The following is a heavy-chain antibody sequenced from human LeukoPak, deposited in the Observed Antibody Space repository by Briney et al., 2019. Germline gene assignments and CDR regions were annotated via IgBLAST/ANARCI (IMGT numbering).Heavy chain of an antibody. CDR1: GFTFSNYW. CDR2: MSGDGSST. J-gene: IGHJ4*02. V-gene: IGHV3-74*01. D-gene: IGHD5-18*01. CDR3: ARADWDTAMIDY. Sequence: GGSLRLSCAASGFTFSNYWMNWVRQVPGKGLMWVSRMSGDGSSTNYADSVKGRFTISRDNAKNSLYLQMNSLRAEDTAVYYCARADWDTAMIDYWGQGTLVTVSS.